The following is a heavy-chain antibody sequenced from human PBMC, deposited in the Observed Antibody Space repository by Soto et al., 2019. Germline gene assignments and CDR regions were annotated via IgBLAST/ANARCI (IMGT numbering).Heavy chain of an antibody. CDR3: ANWKGHSGNFFFSGPFDY. CDR2: ISHDGSKD. D-gene: IGHD1-26*01. CDR1: GFTFSDCS. V-gene: IGHV3-30*18. Sequence: QVQLVESGGGVVQPGRSLRLSCVASGFTFSDCSMHWVRQAPGKGLEWVAIISHDGSKDYYGDSVKGRFTISRDNSKNTLYLQMNSLRADDTAMYYCANWKGHSGNFFFSGPFDYWGQGTLVTVSS. J-gene: IGHJ4*02.